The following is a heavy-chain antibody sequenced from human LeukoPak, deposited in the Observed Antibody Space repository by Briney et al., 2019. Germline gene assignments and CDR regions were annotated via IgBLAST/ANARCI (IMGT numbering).Heavy chain of an antibody. J-gene: IGHJ6*02. V-gene: IGHV6-1*01. CDR2: AYYTAKWIT. CDR1: GDSVSSDTTA. Sequence: SQTLSLTCAISGDSVSSDTTAWNWIRQSPSRGLEWLGRAYYTAKWITNYAVSVRSRITVNPHTSNNQYSLQLNSVTPEDTAVYYCARGYWAHGMNVWGPGTTVTVSS. D-gene: IGHD6-13*01. CDR3: ARGYWAHGMNV.